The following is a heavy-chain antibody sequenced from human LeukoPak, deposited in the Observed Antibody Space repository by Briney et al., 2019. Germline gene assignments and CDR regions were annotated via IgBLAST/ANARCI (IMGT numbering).Heavy chain of an antibody. Sequence: GGSLRLSCAASGFTFSSYGMHWVRQAPGEGLEWVAVIWYDGSNKYYADSVKGRFTISRDNSKNTLYLQMNSLRAEDTAVYYCARYWRDAFDIWGQGTMVTVSS. D-gene: IGHD2-15*01. CDR3: ARYWRDAFDI. V-gene: IGHV3-33*01. CDR1: GFTFSSYG. CDR2: IWYDGSNK. J-gene: IGHJ3*02.